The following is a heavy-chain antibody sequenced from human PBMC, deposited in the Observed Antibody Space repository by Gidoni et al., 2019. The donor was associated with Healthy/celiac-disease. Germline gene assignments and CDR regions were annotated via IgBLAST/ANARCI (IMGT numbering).Heavy chain of an antibody. V-gene: IGHV3-30-3*01. Sequence: QEQMVESGGGVVEPGRSLRLSCAAAGCTFSSYAMHWVRQAPGKGLEWVAVISYDGSNKYYADSVKGRFTISRDNSKNTLYLQMNSLRAEDTAVYYCARDQEVAGYYWFDPWGQGTLVTVSS. CDR3: ARDQEVAGYYWFDP. CDR1: GCTFSSYA. J-gene: IGHJ5*02. CDR2: ISYDGSNK. D-gene: IGHD6-19*01.